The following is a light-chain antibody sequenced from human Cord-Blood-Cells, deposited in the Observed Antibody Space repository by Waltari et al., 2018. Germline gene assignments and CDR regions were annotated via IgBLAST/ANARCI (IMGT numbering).Light chain of an antibody. CDR1: TGNVVVINS. V-gene: IGLV2-14*01. Sequence: FPRTRPPSVSGSPGRRSTIPCPGTTGNVVVINSSPWYQQHPGKAPKLMIYDVSNRPSGVSNRFSGSKSGNTASLTISGLQAEDEADYYCSSYTSSSTLVVFGTGTKVTVL. CDR3: SSYTSSSTLVV. J-gene: IGLJ1*01. CDR2: DVS.